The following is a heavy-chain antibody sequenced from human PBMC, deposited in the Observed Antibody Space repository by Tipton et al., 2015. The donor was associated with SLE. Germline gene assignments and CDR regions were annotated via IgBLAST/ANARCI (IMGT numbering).Heavy chain of an antibody. J-gene: IGHJ4*02. Sequence: TLSLTCTVSGGSISSSSYYWGWIRQPPGKGLEWIGSIYSSGSTNYNPSLKSRVTMSVDTSKNQFSLKLSSVTAADAAVYYCASTDGASVVARFDYWGQGTLVTVS. CDR3: ASTDGASVVARFDY. V-gene: IGHV4-39*07. CDR2: IYSSGST. D-gene: IGHD2-21*01. CDR1: GGSISSSSYY.